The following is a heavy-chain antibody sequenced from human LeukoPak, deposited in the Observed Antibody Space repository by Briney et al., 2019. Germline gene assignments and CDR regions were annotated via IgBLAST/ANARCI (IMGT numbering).Heavy chain of an antibody. CDR2: ITWNSGSI. Sequence: GGSLRLSCAASGFTFDDYAMHWVRQVPGKGLEWVSGITWNSGSIGYADSVKGRFTISRDNAKNTLYLQMNSLRAEDTAVYYCARGGRYIIYWGQGTLVTVSS. V-gene: IGHV3-9*01. D-gene: IGHD1-26*01. CDR1: GFTFDDYA. CDR3: ARGGRYIIY. J-gene: IGHJ4*02.